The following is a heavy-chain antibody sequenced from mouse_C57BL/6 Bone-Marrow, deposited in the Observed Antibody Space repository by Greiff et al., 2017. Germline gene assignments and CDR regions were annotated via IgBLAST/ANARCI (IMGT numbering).Heavy chain of an antibody. Sequence: SGAELARPGASVKLSCKASGYTFTSYGISWVKQRTGQGLEWIGEIYPRSGNTYYNEKFKGKATLTADKSSSTAYMELRSLTSEDSAVYFCARSRGGLLRPFAYWGQGTLVTVSA. V-gene: IGHV1-81*01. CDR1: GYTFTSYG. CDR2: IYPRSGNT. J-gene: IGHJ3*01. CDR3: ARSRGGLLRPFAY. D-gene: IGHD1-2*01.